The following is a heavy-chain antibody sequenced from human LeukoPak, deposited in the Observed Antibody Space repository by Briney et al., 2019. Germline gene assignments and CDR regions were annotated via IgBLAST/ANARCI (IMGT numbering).Heavy chain of an antibody. V-gene: IGHV4-30-2*01. CDR1: GGSISSGGYS. J-gene: IGHJ3*02. CDR2: IYHSGST. Sequence: SQTLSLTCAVSGGSISSGGYSWSWIRQPPGKGLEWIGYIYHSGSTYYNPSLKSRVTISVDRSKNQFSLKLSSVTAADTAVYYCARVATSRNDAFDIWGQGTMVTVSS. CDR3: ARVATSRNDAFDI. D-gene: IGHD1-14*01.